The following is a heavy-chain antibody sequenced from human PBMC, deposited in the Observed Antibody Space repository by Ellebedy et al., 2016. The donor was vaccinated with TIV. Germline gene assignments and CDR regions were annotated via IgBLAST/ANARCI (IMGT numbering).Heavy chain of an antibody. V-gene: IGHV3-9*01. Sequence: SLKISCAASGFTFDDYAMHWVRQAPGKGLEWVSGISWNSGSIGYADSVKGRFTISRDNAKNSLYLQMNSLRAEDTALYYCAKDKGIVAYDGDYYFDYWGQGTLVTVSS. CDR1: GFTFDDYA. CDR3: AKDKGIVAYDGDYYFDY. J-gene: IGHJ4*02. D-gene: IGHD1-26*01. CDR2: ISWNSGSI.